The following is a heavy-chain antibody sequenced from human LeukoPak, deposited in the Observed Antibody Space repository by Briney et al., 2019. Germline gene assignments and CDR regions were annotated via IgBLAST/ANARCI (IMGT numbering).Heavy chain of an antibody. D-gene: IGHD2-15*01. J-gene: IGHJ4*02. CDR2: ISSSSSYI. Sequence: GGSLRLSCAASGFTFSSYSMNWVRQAPGKGLEWVSSISSSSSYIYYADSVKGRFTISRDNAKNSLYLQMNSLRAEDTAVYYCARFRYCSGGSCYKGSQQQTGYYFDYWGQGTLVTVSS. V-gene: IGHV3-21*01. CDR3: ARFRYCSGGSCYKGSQQQTGYYFDY. CDR1: GFTFSSYS.